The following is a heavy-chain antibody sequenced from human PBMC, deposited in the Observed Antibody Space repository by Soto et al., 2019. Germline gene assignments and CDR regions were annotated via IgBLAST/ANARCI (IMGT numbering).Heavy chain of an antibody. J-gene: IGHJ4*02. Sequence: GGSLRLSCAASGFTFSSYGMHWVRQAPGKGLEWVAVISYDGSNKYYADSVKGRFTISRDNSKNTLYLQMNSLRAEDTAVYYCAKDHDILTGYVFDYWGQGTLVTVSS. CDR1: GFTFSSYG. CDR3: AKDHDILTGYVFDY. V-gene: IGHV3-30*18. CDR2: ISYDGSNK. D-gene: IGHD3-9*01.